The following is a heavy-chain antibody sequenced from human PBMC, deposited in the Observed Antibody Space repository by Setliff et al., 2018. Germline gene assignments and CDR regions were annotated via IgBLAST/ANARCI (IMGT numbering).Heavy chain of an antibody. V-gene: IGHV1-2*02. Sequence: WASVKVSCKASGYTFTDSFIHWVRQAPGQGFEWLGWINPNRDDTKYAQKFQHRILMAKDTSLNTVYVELSSLRSDDTATYYCAGDGSAFFYQNWGQGSLVTVSS. J-gene: IGHJ4*02. CDR2: INPNRDDT. D-gene: IGHD1-26*01. CDR3: AGDGSAFFYQN. CDR1: GYTFTDSF.